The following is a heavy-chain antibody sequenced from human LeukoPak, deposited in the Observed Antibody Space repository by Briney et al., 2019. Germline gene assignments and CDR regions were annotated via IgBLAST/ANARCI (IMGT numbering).Heavy chain of an antibody. CDR1: GFTFSSYG. J-gene: IGHJ4*02. CDR2: IRYDGSNK. V-gene: IGHV3-30*02. D-gene: IGHD6-19*01. CDR3: AKDPPAGYYFDY. Sequence: PGGSLRLSCAASGFTFSSYGMHWVRQAPGKGLEWVAFIRYDGSNKYYADSVKGRLTISRDNSKNTLYLQMNSLRAEDTAVYYCAKDPPAGYYFDYWGQGTLVTVSS.